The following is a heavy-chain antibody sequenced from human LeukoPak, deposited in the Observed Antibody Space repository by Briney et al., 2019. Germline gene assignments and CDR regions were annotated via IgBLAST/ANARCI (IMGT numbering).Heavy chain of an antibody. J-gene: IGHJ6*02. V-gene: IGHV3-30*18. CDR3: AKNRVDTGYYYGMDV. CDR1: GFTFSSYG. D-gene: IGHD5-18*01. CDR2: ISYDGSNK. Sequence: GRSLRLSCAASGFTFSSYGMHWVRQAPGKGLEWVAVISYDGSNKYYADSVKGRFTISRDNSKNTLYLQMNSLRAEDTAVYYCAKNRVDTGYYYGMDVWGQGTTVTVSS.